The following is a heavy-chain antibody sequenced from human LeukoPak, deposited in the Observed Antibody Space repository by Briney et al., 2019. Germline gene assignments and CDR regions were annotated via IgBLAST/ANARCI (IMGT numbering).Heavy chain of an antibody. CDR2: IWYDGSNK. CDR1: GFTFSSYG. D-gene: IGHD3-3*01. V-gene: IGHV3-33*01. Sequence: GGSLRLSCAASGFTFSSYGMHWVRQAPGKGLEWVAVIWYDGSNKYYADSVKGRFTISRDNSKNTLYLQMNSLRAEDAAVYYCARELVVSIFGVVIDYYYGMDGWGQGTTVTVSS. CDR3: ARELVVSIFGVVIDYYYGMDG. J-gene: IGHJ6*02.